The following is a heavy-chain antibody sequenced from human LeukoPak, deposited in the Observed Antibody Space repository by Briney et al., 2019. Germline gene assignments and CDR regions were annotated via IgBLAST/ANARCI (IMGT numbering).Heavy chain of an antibody. Sequence: SETLSLTCTVSGGSISSSSYYWGWIRQPPGKGLEWIGSIYYSGSTYYNPSLKSRVTISVDTSKNQFSLKLSSVTAADTAVYYCARRDYDFWGGYYDAFDIWGQGTMVTVSS. CDR3: ARRDYDFWGGYYDAFDI. J-gene: IGHJ3*02. D-gene: IGHD3-3*01. CDR1: GGSISSSSYY. V-gene: IGHV4-39*01. CDR2: IYYSGST.